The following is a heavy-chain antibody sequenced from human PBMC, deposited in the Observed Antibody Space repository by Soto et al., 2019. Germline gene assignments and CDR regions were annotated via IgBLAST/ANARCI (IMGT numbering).Heavy chain of an antibody. D-gene: IGHD6-13*01. CDR3: VRQRIEAAFDDSDI. Sequence: PGESLKISCKGSGYSFTTYRIGWVRQMPGKGLEWMGIIYPGDSETRYSPSFQGQVTISADKSNTTAYLQWSGLKASDTSMYYCVRQRIEAAFDDSDIWGQGTMVTVS. V-gene: IGHV5-51*01. CDR2: IYPGDSET. CDR1: GYSFTTYR. J-gene: IGHJ3*02.